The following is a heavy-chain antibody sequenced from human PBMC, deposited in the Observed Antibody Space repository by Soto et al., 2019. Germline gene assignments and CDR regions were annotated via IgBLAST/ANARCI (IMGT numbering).Heavy chain of an antibody. CDR1: GGSFSGYY. CDR3: ARGPSLRYFAPIYYYYYYMDV. V-gene: IGHV4-34*01. CDR2: INHSGST. D-gene: IGHD3-9*01. J-gene: IGHJ6*03. Sequence: QVQLQQWGAGLLKPSETLSLTCAVYGGSFSGYYWSWIRQPPGKGLEWIGEINHSGSTNYNPSLKSRVSISVDPSKNQFSLKLSSVTAADTAVYYCARGPSLRYFAPIYYYYYYMDVWGKGTTVTVSS.